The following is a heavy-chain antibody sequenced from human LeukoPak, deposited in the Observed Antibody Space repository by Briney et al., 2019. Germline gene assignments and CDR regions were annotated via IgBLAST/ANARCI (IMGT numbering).Heavy chain of an antibody. J-gene: IGHJ4*02. D-gene: IGHD3-10*01. CDR1: GGSFSGYY. V-gene: IGHV4-34*01. Sequence: PSETLSLTCAVYGGSFSGYYWSWIRQPPGKVLEWIGEIIHSGSTNYNPSHKGRVTISVDTSKNQFSLKLSSVTAADTAVYYCARGRQYYYGSGRPRAPFDYWGQGTLVTVSS. CDR2: IIHSGST. CDR3: ARGRQYYYGSGRPRAPFDY.